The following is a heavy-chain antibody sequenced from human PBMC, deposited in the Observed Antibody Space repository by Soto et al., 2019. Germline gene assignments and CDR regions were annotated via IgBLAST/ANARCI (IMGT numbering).Heavy chain of an antibody. V-gene: IGHV4-59*08. CDR3: ARRYGGAFDI. D-gene: IGHD4-17*01. CDR1: GGSISSYY. J-gene: IGHJ3*02. CDR2: IYYSGST. Sequence: QVQLQESGPGLVKPSETLSLTCTFAGGSISSYYWSWIRQPPGKGLEWIGYIYYSGSTNYNPSLKSRVTISVDTSKNQFSLKLSSVTAADTAVYYCARRYGGAFDIWGQGTMVTVSS.